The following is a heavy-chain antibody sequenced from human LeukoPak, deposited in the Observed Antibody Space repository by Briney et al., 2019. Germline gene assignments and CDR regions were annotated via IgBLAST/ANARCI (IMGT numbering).Heavy chain of an antibody. CDR1: GYTFTGYY. D-gene: IGHD3-22*01. J-gene: IGHJ4*02. CDR2: INPNSGGT. V-gene: IGHV1-2*02. CDR3: ATEGNYYDSSGYYYRYFDY. Sequence: ASVKVSCKASGYTFTGYYMRWVRQAPGQGLEWMGWINPNSGGTNYAQKFQGRVTMTRDTSISTAYMELSRLRSDDTAVYYCATEGNYYDSSGYYYRYFDYWGQGTLVTVSS.